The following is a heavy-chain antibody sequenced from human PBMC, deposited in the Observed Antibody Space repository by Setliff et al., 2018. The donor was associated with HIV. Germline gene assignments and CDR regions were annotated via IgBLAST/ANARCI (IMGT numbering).Heavy chain of an antibody. CDR1: GASISGHY. CDR3: ARDGWRHVLHGNYYYYFMDV. J-gene: IGHJ6*03. V-gene: IGHV4-59*11. D-gene: IGHD2-8*01. CDR2: VYYNGIT. Sequence: SETLSLTCTVSGASISGHYWTWIRQPPGKGLEWIGYVYYNGITNYNPSLKSRVTISLDTSNSQFSLKLSSLTAADTAVYYCARDGWRHVLHGNYYYYFMDVWGKGTTVTVSS.